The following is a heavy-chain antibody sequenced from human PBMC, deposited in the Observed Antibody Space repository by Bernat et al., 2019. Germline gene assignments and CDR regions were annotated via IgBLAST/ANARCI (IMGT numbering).Heavy chain of an antibody. CDR2: ISGSGGSA. J-gene: IGHJ6*02. D-gene: IGHD2-15*01. CDR3: AKRQVGYSSRHYGMDV. CDR1: GFTFSSYA. Sequence: EVQLLESGGGLVQPGGSLRLSCAASGFTFSSYAMSWVRQAPGKGLEWVSAISGSGGSAYYADSVKGRFTISRDNSKNTLYLNMNSLRAEDTAVYYCAKRQVGYSSRHYGMDVWGQGTTVTVS. V-gene: IGHV3-23*01.